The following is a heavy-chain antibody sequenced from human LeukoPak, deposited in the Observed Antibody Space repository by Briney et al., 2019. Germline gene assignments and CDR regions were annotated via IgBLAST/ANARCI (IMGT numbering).Heavy chain of an antibody. J-gene: IGHJ4*02. Sequence: ASVKVSCKASEYTFTSYDINWVRQATRQGLEWMGWMNPNSGNTGFAQKFQGRVTLTRNTSISTAYMELSSLRSEDTAVYYCARGRTMVRGIIRSPDYWGQGTLVTVSS. CDR3: ARGRTMVRGIIRSPDY. V-gene: IGHV1-8*01. CDR1: EYTFTSYD. CDR2: MNPNSGNT. D-gene: IGHD3-10*01.